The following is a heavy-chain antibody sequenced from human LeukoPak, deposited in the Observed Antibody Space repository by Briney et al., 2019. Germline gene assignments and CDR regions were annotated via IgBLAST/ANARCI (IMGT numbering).Heavy chain of an antibody. D-gene: IGHD1-26*01. CDR3: VKEGGSSLAFDI. CDR1: GITFRSYG. V-gene: IGHV3-64D*09. CDR2: ISSNGGST. J-gene: IGHJ3*02. Sequence: GGSLRLSCAASGITFRSYGMHWVRQAPGKGLEYVSAISSNGGSTYYADSVKGRFTISRDNSKNTLYLQMSSLRAEDTAVYYCVKEGGSSLAFDIWGQGTMVTVSS.